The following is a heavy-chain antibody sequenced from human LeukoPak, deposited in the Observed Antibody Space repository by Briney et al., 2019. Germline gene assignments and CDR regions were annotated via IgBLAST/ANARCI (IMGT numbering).Heavy chain of an antibody. D-gene: IGHD3-10*01. J-gene: IGHJ4*02. CDR1: GFTFSSYW. CDR3: ARTSDYYGSGSYDY. Sequence: GGSLRLSCAASGFTFSSYWMSWVRQAPGKGLEWVANIKQDGSEKYYVDSVKGRFTISRDNAKNSLYLQMNSLRAEDTAVYYCARTSDYYGSGSYDYWGQGTLVTVSS. V-gene: IGHV3-7*01. CDR2: IKQDGSEK.